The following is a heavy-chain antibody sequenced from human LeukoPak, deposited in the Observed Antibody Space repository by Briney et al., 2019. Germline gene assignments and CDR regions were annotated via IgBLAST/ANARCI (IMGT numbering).Heavy chain of an antibody. J-gene: IGHJ6*03. CDR3: ARIIVAVIGDVQGGYYNYYYMDV. Sequence: ASVKVSCTTTGYTYTSYGISWVRQAPGQGLEWMGWISVYNGNTKYAQKFQGRVTMTTDTSTSTAYMELRSLRSDDTAVYYCARIIVAVIGDVQGGYYNYYYMDVWGKGTTVTVPS. D-gene: IGHD2-2*01. CDR2: ISVYNGNT. CDR1: GYTYTSYG. V-gene: IGHV1-18*01.